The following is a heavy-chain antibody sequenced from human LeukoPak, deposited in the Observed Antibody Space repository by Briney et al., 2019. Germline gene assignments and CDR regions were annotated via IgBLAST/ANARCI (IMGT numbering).Heavy chain of an antibody. CDR1: GFTFSSSW. J-gene: IGHJ4*02. CDR2: INTDGRTT. Sequence: GGSLRLSCAASGFTFSSSWMHWVRQAPGKGLVWVSRINTDGRTTTYADSVKGRFTISRGNAKSTVYLQMNSLRPEDTALYYCAKSLGSQDYWGQGTLVTVSS. CDR3: AKSLGSQDY. D-gene: IGHD6-19*01. V-gene: IGHV3-74*01.